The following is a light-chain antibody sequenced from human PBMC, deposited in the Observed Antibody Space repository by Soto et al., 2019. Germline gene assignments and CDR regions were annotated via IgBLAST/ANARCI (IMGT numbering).Light chain of an antibody. Sequence: EIVLTQSPGTLSLSPGERATLSCRASQSVSNSYLAWYQQKPGQAPRLLIYGASSRATGIPDRFSGSGSGTAFTLTIGRLEPEDFAVYYCHQYGSSPRSFGQGTKVEIK. CDR3: HQYGSSPRS. CDR2: GAS. CDR1: QSVSNSY. V-gene: IGKV3-20*01. J-gene: IGKJ1*01.